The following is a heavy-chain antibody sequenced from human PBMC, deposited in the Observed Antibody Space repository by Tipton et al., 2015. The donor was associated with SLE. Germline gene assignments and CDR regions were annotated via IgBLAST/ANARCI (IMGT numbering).Heavy chain of an antibody. CDR3: ARDSTRWSF. V-gene: IGHV4-59*01. J-gene: IGHJ4*02. CDR2: VYGTGNT. D-gene: IGHD2/OR15-2a*01. Sequence: TLSLTCAVSGYSMNNVYYWSWIRQSPGKGLEWIGYVYGTGNTDYNPSLKSRVTLSVDTSKNQFSLQLTSVTAADTAVYYCARDSTRWSFWGQGTLVTVSS. CDR1: GYSMNNVYY.